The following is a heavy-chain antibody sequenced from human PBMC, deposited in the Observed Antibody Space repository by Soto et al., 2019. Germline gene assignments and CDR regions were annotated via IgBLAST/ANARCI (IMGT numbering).Heavy chain of an antibody. CDR2: ISGSGGST. J-gene: IGHJ4*02. D-gene: IGHD3-22*01. CDR1: GFTFSSYA. Sequence: GGSLRLSCAASGFTFSSYAMGWVRQAPGKGLEWVSAISGSGGSTYYADSVKGRFTISRDNSKNTLYLQMNSLRAEDTAVYYCAKDEGDYYDSSGYPKLDDYWGQGTLVTVSS. CDR3: AKDEGDYYDSSGYPKLDDY. V-gene: IGHV3-23*01.